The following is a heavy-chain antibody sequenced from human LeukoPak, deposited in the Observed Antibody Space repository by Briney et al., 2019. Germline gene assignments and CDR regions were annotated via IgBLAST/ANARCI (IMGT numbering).Heavy chain of an antibody. V-gene: IGHV3-11*01. D-gene: IGHD3-22*01. CDR3: ARSPDSSGYYYNWFDP. J-gene: IGHJ5*02. CDR2: ISSSGSTI. Sequence: GGSLRLSCAASGFTFSDYYISWVRQAPGKGLEWVSYISSSGSTIYYADSVKGRFTISSDNAKNSLYLQMNSLRAEDTAVYYCARSPDSSGYYYNWFDPWGQGTLVTVSS. CDR1: GFTFSDYY.